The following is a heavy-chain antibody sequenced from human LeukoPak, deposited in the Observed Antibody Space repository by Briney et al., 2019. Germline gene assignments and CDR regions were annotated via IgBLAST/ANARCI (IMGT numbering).Heavy chain of an antibody. Sequence: PSETLSLTCAVYGGSFSGYYWSWIRQPPGKGLEWIGEVNHSGSTNYNPSLKSRVTMSVDTSKNQFSLKLSSVTAADTAVYYCVRGVTFEYWGQGILVTVSS. CDR2: VNHSGST. CDR1: GGSFSGYY. CDR3: VRGVTFEY. J-gene: IGHJ4*02. V-gene: IGHV4-34*01.